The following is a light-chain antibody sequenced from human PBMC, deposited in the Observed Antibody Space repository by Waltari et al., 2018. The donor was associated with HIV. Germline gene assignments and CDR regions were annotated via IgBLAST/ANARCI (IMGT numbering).Light chain of an antibody. CDR1: SSDVASYNL. CDR3: CSYAGTGTYV. CDR2: AVT. Sequence: QSALTQPASVSGSPGQSITISCTAPSSDVASYNLVSWYQQHPGKAPKVMIYAVTKRPSGVSNRFSGSKSDNTASLTISGLQAEDEADYYCCSYAGTGTYVFGTGTKVTVL. J-gene: IGLJ1*01. V-gene: IGLV2-23*02.